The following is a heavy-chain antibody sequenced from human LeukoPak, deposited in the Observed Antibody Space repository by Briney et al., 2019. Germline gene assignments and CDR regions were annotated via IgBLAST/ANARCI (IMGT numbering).Heavy chain of an antibody. Sequence: SETLSLTCAVYGGSFSGYYWSWIRQPPGKGLEWIGEISHSGSTNYNPSLKSRVTISVDTSKNQFSLKLSSVTAADTAVYYCARVTITMVRGVRAPRHNWFDPWGQGTLVTVSS. CDR1: GGSFSGYY. J-gene: IGHJ5*02. CDR2: ISHSGST. D-gene: IGHD3-10*01. CDR3: ARVTITMVRGVRAPRHNWFDP. V-gene: IGHV4-34*01.